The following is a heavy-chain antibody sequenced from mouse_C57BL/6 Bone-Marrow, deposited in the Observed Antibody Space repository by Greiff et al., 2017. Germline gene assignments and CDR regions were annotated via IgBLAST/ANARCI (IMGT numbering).Heavy chain of an antibody. J-gene: IGHJ2*01. D-gene: IGHD1-1*01. CDR3: TTMITTVVATGYFDY. CDR2: IDPENGDT. Sequence: VQLQQSGAELVRPGASVKLSCTASGFNIKDDYMHWVKQRPEQGLEWIGWIDPENGDTEYASKFQGKATITADTSSNTAYLQLSSLTSEDTAVYYCTTMITTVVATGYFDYWGQGTTLTVSS. CDR1: GFNIKDDY. V-gene: IGHV14-4*01.